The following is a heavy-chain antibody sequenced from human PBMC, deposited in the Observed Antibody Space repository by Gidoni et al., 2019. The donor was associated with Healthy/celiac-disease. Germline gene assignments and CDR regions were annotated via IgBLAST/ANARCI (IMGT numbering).Heavy chain of an antibody. CDR1: GGSLSGYS. D-gene: IGHD3-22*01. J-gene: IGHJ4*02. CDR2: INHSGTT. V-gene: IGHV4-34*01. CDR3: ARGSYYYDSSGYYRPVYFDY. Sequence: QVQLQQWGAGLLKPSKTLSLTCAVYGGSLSGYSWSWIRQPPGKGLEWIGEINHSGTTNYNPSLKSRVTIAVDTSKNQFSLKLSSVTAADTAVYYCARGSYYYDSSGYYRPVYFDYWGQGTLVTVSS.